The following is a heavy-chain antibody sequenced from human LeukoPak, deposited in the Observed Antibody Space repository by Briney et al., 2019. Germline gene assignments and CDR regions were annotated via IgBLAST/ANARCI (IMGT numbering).Heavy chain of an antibody. CDR2: IYTSGGT. Sequence: PSETLSLTCTVSGGSISNLDYYWTWIRQPAGKRLEWIGRIYTSGGTNYNPSLKSRVTMSVDKSKNQISLNLASLTAADTALYYCAGRGSSSGTFDVWGPGTFVTVSS. J-gene: IGHJ3*01. CDR1: GGSISNLDYY. CDR3: AGRGSSSGTFDV. V-gene: IGHV4-61*02. D-gene: IGHD2-2*01.